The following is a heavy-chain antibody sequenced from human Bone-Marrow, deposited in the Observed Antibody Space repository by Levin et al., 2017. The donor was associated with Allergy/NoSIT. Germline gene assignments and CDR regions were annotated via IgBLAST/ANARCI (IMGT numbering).Heavy chain of an antibody. CDR2: IKEDGSEK. Sequence: GGSLRLSCAASGFTFSTYWMTWVRQAPGKGLEWVANIKEDGSEKNYVDSVEGRFTISRDNAKSSLYLQMNSLRGEDTAVYYCARGGSESDYWGQGTLVTVSS. V-gene: IGHV3-7*01. CDR1: GFTFSTYW. CDR3: ARGGSESDY. J-gene: IGHJ4*02. D-gene: IGHD3-16*01.